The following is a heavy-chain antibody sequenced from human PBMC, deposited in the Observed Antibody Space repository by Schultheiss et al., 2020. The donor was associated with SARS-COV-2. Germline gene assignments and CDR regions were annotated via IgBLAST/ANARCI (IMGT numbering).Heavy chain of an antibody. Sequence: GGSLRLSCAASGFTFSSNWMSWVRQVPGKGLEWVSYISSSGSTIYYADSVKGRFTISRDNAKNSLYLQMNSLRAEDTAVYYCARGYYDYIWGSYRHSDWFDPWGQGTLVTVSS. CDR1: GFTFSSNW. J-gene: IGHJ5*02. CDR2: ISSSGSTI. D-gene: IGHD3-16*02. V-gene: IGHV3-48*04. CDR3: ARGYYDYIWGSYRHSDWFDP.